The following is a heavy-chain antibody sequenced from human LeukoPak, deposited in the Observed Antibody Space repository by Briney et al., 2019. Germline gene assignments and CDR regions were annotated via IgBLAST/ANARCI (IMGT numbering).Heavy chain of an antibody. Sequence: PGGCLRLSCAASGFILNDHYMDWVRQAPGKGLEWVGRTRNKANSFTTEYAASVRGRFTISRDDSKNLLYLQMNSLKAEDTAVYYCARGDDYNRRPFDYWGQGTLVTVSS. CDR2: TRNKANSFTT. V-gene: IGHV3-72*01. D-gene: IGHD5-24*01. CDR3: ARGDDYNRRPFDY. CDR1: GFILNDHY. J-gene: IGHJ4*02.